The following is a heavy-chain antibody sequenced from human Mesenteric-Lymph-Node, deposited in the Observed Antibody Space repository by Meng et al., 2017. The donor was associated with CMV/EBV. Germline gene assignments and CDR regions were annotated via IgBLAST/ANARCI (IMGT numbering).Heavy chain of an antibody. Sequence: SETLSLTCAVYGGSFSGYYWSWIRQPPGKGLEWIGSIYYSGSTYYNPSLKSRVTISVDTSKNQFSLKLSSVTAADTAVYYCARELLWFGNSDAFDIWGQGTMVTVSS. CDR1: GGSFSGYY. V-gene: IGHV4-34*11. J-gene: IGHJ3*02. CDR2: IYYSGST. D-gene: IGHD3-10*01. CDR3: ARELLWFGNSDAFDI.